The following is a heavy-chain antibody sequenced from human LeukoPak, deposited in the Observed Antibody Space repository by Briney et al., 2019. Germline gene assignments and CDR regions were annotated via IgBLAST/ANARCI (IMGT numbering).Heavy chain of an antibody. J-gene: IGHJ1*01. CDR3: AKEIYGDPTGGRFQH. CDR2: ISTSSSYI. V-gene: IGHV3-21*04. CDR1: GFTFSSYT. D-gene: IGHD4-17*01. Sequence: PGGSLRLSCAASGFTFSSYTMNWVRQAPGKGLEWVSSISTSSSYIYYADSLKGRFTISRYNSKNTLYLQMNSLRAEDTAVYYCAKEIYGDPTGGRFQHWGQGTLVTVSS.